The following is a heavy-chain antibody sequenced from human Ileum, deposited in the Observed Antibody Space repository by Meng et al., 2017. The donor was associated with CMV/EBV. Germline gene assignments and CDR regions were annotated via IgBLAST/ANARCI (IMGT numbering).Heavy chain of an antibody. CDR2: IHSSGNT. D-gene: IGHD3-10*01. CDR3: ARAAARGVPVDF. CDR1: GASISRYY. Sequence: QVPLQESGPGLVKPSETLSLTCTVFGASISRYYWMWIRPPAGKGLEFIGRIHSSGNTDYNPSLMSRVTMSIDTSKNQLSLNLNSVTAADTAVYYCARAAARGVPVDFWGQGMLVTVSS. V-gene: IGHV4-4*07. J-gene: IGHJ4*02.